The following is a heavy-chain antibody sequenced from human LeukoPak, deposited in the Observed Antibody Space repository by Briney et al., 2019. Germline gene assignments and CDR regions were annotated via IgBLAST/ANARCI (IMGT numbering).Heavy chain of an antibody. V-gene: IGHV1-69*05. Sequence: GASVKVSCKASGGTFSSYAISWVRQAPGQGLEWMGGIIPIFGTANYAQKFQGRVTITTDESTSTAYMELSSLRAEDTAVYYCAKCINPFAVTWDYWGQGTLVTVSS. D-gene: IGHD2-21*02. CDR1: GGTFSSYA. J-gene: IGHJ4*02. CDR3: AKCINPFAVTWDY. CDR2: IIPIFGTA.